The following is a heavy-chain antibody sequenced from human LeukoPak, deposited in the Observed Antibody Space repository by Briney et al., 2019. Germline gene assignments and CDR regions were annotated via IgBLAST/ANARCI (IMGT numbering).Heavy chain of an antibody. J-gene: IGHJ4*02. Sequence: SETLSLTCTVSGGSINYWSWIRQPPGKGLEWIGYISYIGSTIYNPSLKSRVTISVDTSKNQFSLKLTSVTAADTAVYYCARTKLYCSGGSCYSSLDYWGQGTLVTVSS. D-gene: IGHD2-15*01. CDR3: ARTKLYCSGGSCYSSLDY. CDR1: GGSINY. CDR2: ISYIGST. V-gene: IGHV4-59*01.